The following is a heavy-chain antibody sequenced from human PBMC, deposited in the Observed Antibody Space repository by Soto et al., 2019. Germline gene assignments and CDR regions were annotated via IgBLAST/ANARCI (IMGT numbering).Heavy chain of an antibody. CDR2: IYPGDSDT. J-gene: IGHJ3*02. Sequence: PGESLKISCKGSGYSFTSYWIGWVRQMPGKGLEWMGIIYPGDSDTRYSPSFQGQVTISADKSISTAYLQWSSLKASDTAMYYCARRQNSSSGYSKEIGVVAFDIWGQGTRVTISS. V-gene: IGHV5-51*01. CDR1: GYSFTSYW. D-gene: IGHD6-13*01. CDR3: ARRQNSSSGYSKEIGVVAFDI.